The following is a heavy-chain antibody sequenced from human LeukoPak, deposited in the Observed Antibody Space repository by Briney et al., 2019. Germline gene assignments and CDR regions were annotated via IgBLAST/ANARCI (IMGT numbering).Heavy chain of an antibody. D-gene: IGHD5-18*01. V-gene: IGHV1-2*02. Sequence: ASVKVSCKASGYTFTGYYMHWVRRAPGQGLEWMGWINPNSGGTNYAQKFQGRVTMTRDTSISTAYMELSRLRSDDTAVYYCARAQRGYSYYWFDPWGQGTLVTVSS. CDR1: GYTFTGYY. CDR2: INPNSGGT. CDR3: ARAQRGYSYYWFDP. J-gene: IGHJ5*02.